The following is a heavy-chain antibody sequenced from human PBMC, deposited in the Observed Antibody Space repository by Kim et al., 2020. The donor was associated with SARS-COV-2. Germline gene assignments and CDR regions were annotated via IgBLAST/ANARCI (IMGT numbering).Heavy chain of an antibody. CDR3: ARGYCSSTSCYSPPDY. D-gene: IGHD2-2*01. Sequence: SVKGRFTISRDNSKNTLYLQMNSLRAEDTAVYYWARGYCSSTSCYSPPDYWGQGTLVTVSS. J-gene: IGHJ4*02. V-gene: IGHV3-30*07.